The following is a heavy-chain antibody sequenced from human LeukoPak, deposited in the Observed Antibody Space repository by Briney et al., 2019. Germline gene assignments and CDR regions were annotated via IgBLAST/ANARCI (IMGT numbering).Heavy chain of an antibody. Sequence: SETPSLTCTVSGGSISSYYWSWIRQPPGKGLEWIGYIYYSGSTNYNPSLKSRVTISVDTSKNQFSLKLSSVTAADTAVYYCARSSYSSSWPYYYYYGMDVWGQGTTVTVSS. CDR2: IYYSGST. V-gene: IGHV4-59*01. CDR1: GGSISSYY. J-gene: IGHJ6*02. D-gene: IGHD6-13*01. CDR3: ARSSYSSSWPYYYYYGMDV.